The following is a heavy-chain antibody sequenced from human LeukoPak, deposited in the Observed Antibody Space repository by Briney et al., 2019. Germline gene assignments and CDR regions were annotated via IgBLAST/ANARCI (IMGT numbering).Heavy chain of an antibody. J-gene: IGHJ5*02. D-gene: IGHD6-19*01. Sequence: PGGSLRLSCAASGFTFSSYSMNWVRQAPGKGLEWVSSIGSSSSYIYYADSVKGRFTISRDNAKNSLYLQMNSLRAEDTAVYYCASRAVAGTKNWFDPWGQGTLVTVSS. CDR1: GFTFSSYS. CDR3: ASRAVAGTKNWFDP. V-gene: IGHV3-21*01. CDR2: IGSSSSYI.